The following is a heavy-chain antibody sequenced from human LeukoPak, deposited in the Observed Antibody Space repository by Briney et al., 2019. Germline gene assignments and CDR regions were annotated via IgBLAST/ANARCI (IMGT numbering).Heavy chain of an antibody. CDR3: ARVYRFYNGWPYFDY. D-gene: IGHD5/OR15-5a*01. Sequence: ASVKVSCKASGGTFSSYAISWVRQAPGQGLEWMGWMSSSNDNTNYAQKLQGRVTMTTDTSTSTAYMELRSLRSGDTAIYYCARVYRFYNGWPYFDYWGQGTLVTVSS. CDR1: GGTFSSYA. V-gene: IGHV1-18*01. CDR2: MSSSNDNT. J-gene: IGHJ4*02.